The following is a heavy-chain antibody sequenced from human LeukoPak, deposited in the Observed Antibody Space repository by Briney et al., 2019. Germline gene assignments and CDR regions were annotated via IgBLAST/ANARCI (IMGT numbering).Heavy chain of an antibody. CDR2: ISYDATNK. D-gene: IGHD6-13*01. V-gene: IGHV3-30*18. CDR1: GFTFSSSD. Sequence: GGSLRLPCAASGFTFSSSDMHWVRQAPGKGLEWVAVISYDATNKYYADSVKGRFTLSRDNSKNTLYLQTNTLRDEDTAVYYCAKASSSYFYYFEYWGQGTLVTVSS. CDR3: AKASSSYFYYFEY. J-gene: IGHJ4*02.